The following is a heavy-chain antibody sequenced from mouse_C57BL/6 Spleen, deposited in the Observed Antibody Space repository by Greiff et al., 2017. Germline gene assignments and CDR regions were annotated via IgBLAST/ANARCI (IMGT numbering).Heavy chain of an antibody. V-gene: IGHV3-6*01. CDR3: ARAHGSYFDY. Sequence: ESGPGLVKPSQSLSLTCSVTGYSITSGYYWNWIRQFPGNKLEWMGYISYDGSNNYNPSLKNRISITRDTSKNQFFLKLKSVTTEDTATYYCARAHGSYFDYWGQGTTLTVSS. CDR1: GYSITSGYY. CDR2: ISYDGSN. D-gene: IGHD1-1*01. J-gene: IGHJ2*01.